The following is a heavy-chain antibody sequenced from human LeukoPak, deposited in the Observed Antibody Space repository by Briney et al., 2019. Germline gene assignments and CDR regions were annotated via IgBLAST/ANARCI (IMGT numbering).Heavy chain of an antibody. CDR2: INHSGST. V-gene: IGHV4-34*01. CDR3: ARVRGHYYYGMDV. CDR1: GGSFSGYY. J-gene: IGHJ6*04. D-gene: IGHD4-17*01. Sequence: PSETLSLTCAVYGGSFSGYYWSWIRQPPGKGLEWIEEINHSGSTNYNPSLKSRVTISVDTSKNQFSLKLSSVTAADTAVYYCARVRGHYYYGMDVWGKGTTVTVSS.